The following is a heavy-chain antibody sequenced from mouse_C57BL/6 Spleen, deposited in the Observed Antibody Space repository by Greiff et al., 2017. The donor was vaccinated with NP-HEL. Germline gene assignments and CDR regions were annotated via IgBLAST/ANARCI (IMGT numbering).Heavy chain of an antibody. J-gene: IGHJ4*01. CDR3: ARRRTREAMDY. V-gene: IGHV1-50*01. Sequence: QVQLQQPGAELVKPGASVKLSCKASGYTFTSYWMQWVKQRPGQGLAWIGEIDPSDSYINYNQKFKGKATLTVETSSSTAYMQLSSLTSEDSAVYYCARRRTREAMDYWGQGTSVTVSS. CDR2: IDPSDSYI. CDR1: GYTFTSYW.